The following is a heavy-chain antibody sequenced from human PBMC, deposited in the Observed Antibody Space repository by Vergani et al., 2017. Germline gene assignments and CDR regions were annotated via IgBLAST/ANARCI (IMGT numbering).Heavy chain of an antibody. Sequence: QVQLVESGGGVVQPGRSLRLSCAASGFTFSNYGIHLVRQAPGKGVEWVAGISYDGSNKYYAASVKGRFTISRDNSKNTLYLQMNSLRVEDTAVYYCAKDRAAATYYFDSWGQGTLVTVSS. J-gene: IGHJ4*02. V-gene: IGHV3-30*18. CDR3: AKDRAAATYYFDS. D-gene: IGHD6-13*01. CDR1: GFTFSNYG. CDR2: ISYDGSNK.